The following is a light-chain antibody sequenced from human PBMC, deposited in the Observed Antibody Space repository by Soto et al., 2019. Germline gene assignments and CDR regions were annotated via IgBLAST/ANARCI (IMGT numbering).Light chain of an antibody. CDR1: SSDVGGYNY. CDR2: DVS. CDR3: SAYTSSSTVV. V-gene: IGLV2-14*01. Sequence: QSVLTQPASVSGSPGQSITISCTGTSSDVGGYNYVSWYQQHPGKAPQLMIYDVSNRPSGASNRFSGSKSGNTASLTISGLQAEDEDDYDCSAYTSSSTVVFGGGTKLTVL. J-gene: IGLJ2*01.